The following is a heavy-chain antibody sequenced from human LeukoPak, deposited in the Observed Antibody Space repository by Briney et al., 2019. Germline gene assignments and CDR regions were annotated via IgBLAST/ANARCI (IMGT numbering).Heavy chain of an antibody. Sequence: PGGSLRLSCAASGFTFSSYGMHWVRQAPGKGLEWVAVISYDGSNKYYADSVKGRFTISRDNSKNTLYLQMNSLRAEDTAVYYCARDVPYYYDSSGQMDYWGQGTLVTVSS. CDR3: ARDVPYYYDSSGQMDY. V-gene: IGHV3-30*03. CDR2: ISYDGSNK. J-gene: IGHJ4*02. D-gene: IGHD3-22*01. CDR1: GFTFSSYG.